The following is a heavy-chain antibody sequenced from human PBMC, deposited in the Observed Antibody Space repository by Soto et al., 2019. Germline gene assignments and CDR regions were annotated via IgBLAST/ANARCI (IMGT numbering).Heavy chain of an antibody. CDR3: AKDLGSSGWEKYYYYYYGMDV. CDR2: ISYDGSNK. V-gene: IGHV3-30*18. CDR1: GFTFSSYG. D-gene: IGHD6-19*01. Sequence: HPGGSLRLSCAASGFTFSSYGMHWVRQAPGKGLEWVAVISYDGSNKYYADSVKGRFTISRDNSKNTLYLQMNSLRAEDTAVYYCAKDLGSSGWEKYYYYYYGMDVWGQGATVTVSS. J-gene: IGHJ6*02.